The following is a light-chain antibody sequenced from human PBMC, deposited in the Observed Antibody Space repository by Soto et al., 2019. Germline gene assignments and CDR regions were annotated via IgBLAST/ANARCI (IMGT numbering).Light chain of an antibody. Sequence: DIQMTQSRSTLPASIGYRVTITCRASESIRTWLAWYQHKPGKAPKFLIYDASSLESGVPSRFSGSGSGTEFTLTISNLQPDDFATYFCQQYHNYPRTFGQGTKVDIK. V-gene: IGKV1-5*01. CDR3: QQYHNYPRT. J-gene: IGKJ1*01. CDR1: ESIRTW. CDR2: DAS.